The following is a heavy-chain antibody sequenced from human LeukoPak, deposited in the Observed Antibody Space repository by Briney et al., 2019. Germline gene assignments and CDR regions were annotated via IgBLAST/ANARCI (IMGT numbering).Heavy chain of an antibody. CDR2: INHSGST. CDR3: ARRLRYSVKYYFDY. V-gene: IGHV4-34*01. Sequence: PSETLSLTCAVYGGSFSGYYWSWIRQPPGKGLEWIGEINHSGSTNYNPSLKSRVTISVDTSKNQFSLKLSSVTAADTAVYYCARRLRYSVKYYFDYWGQGTLVTVSS. J-gene: IGHJ4*02. CDR1: GGSFSGYY. D-gene: IGHD3-9*01.